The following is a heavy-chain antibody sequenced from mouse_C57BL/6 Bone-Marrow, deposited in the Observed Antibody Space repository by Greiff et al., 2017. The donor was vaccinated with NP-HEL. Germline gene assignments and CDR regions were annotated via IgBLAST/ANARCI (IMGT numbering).Heavy chain of an antibody. CDR2: IDTNSGGT. Sequence: QVQLQQPGAELVKPGASVKLSCKASGYTFTSYWMHCVKQRPGRGLAWIGRIDTNSGGTKSIEKFKSKATLTVDKPSSTAYMQLSSLTSEVSAVFYCAKGAYYGSSLYYFDYWGQGTTLTVSS. J-gene: IGHJ2*01. CDR3: AKGAYYGSSLYYFDY. V-gene: IGHV1-72*01. CDR1: GYTFTSYW. D-gene: IGHD1-1*01.